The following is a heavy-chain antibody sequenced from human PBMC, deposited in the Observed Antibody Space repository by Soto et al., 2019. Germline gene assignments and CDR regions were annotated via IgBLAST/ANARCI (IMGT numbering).Heavy chain of an antibody. CDR3: ARDRIAVAGNPESFQL. CDR1: GFTVSSNY. Sequence: EVQLVESGGGLVQPGGSLRLSCAASGFTVSSNYMSWVRQAPGKGLEWVSVIYSGGSTYYADSVKGRFTISRDNSKNTLCLEMSSLSAEGTAVYYCARDRIAVAGNPESFQLWGQGSLVTVS. CDR2: IYSGGST. V-gene: IGHV3-66*01. J-gene: IGHJ1*01. D-gene: IGHD6-19*01.